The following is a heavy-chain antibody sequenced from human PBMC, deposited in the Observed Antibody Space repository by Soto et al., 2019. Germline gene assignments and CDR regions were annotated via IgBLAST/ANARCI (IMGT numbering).Heavy chain of an antibody. Sequence: GGSLRLSCAASGFTFSSYGMHWVRQAPGKGLEWVAVIWYDGSNKYYADSVKGRFTISRDNSKNTLYLQMNSLRAEDTAVYYCARDGTVPRVSNERYYYYYGMDVWGQGTTVTVSS. J-gene: IGHJ6*02. CDR2: IWYDGSNK. D-gene: IGHD1-1*01. CDR3: ARDGTVPRVSNERYYYYYGMDV. CDR1: GFTFSSYG. V-gene: IGHV3-33*01.